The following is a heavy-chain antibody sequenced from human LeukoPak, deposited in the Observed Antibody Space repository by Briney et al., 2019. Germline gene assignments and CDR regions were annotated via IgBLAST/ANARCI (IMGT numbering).Heavy chain of an antibody. J-gene: IGHJ4*02. CDR2: ISSSSSYI. CDR1: GFTFSSYS. D-gene: IGHD3-22*01. CDR3: ARAYHDSSGYYNY. V-gene: IGHV3-21*01. Sequence: GGSLRLSCAASGFTFSSYSMNWVRQAPGKGLGWVSSISSSSSYIYYADSVKGRFTISRDNAKNSLYLQMNSLRAEDTAVYYCARAYHDSSGYYNYWGQGTLVTVSS.